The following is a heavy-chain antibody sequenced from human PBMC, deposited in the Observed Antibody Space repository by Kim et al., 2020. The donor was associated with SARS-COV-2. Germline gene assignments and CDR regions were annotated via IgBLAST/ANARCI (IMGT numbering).Heavy chain of an antibody. V-gene: IGHV3-48*03. Sequence: KGRFTISRDNAKNSLYLQMNSLRAEDTAVYYCARDDILTGYYRTPSAVDGWGKGTTVTVAS. CDR3: ARDDILTGYYRTPSAVDG. J-gene: IGHJ6*04. D-gene: IGHD3-9*01.